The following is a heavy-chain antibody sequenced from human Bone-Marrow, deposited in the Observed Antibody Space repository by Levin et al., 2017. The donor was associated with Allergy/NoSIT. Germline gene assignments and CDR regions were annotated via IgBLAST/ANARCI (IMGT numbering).Heavy chain of an antibody. CDR2: ISSDGKNE. V-gene: IGHV3-30*04. J-gene: IGHJ5*02. CDR3: TSDYGGFDP. CDR1: GFTFTCCS. D-gene: IGHD4/OR15-4a*01. Sequence: LSLTCAASGFTFTCCSMHWVRQAPGMGLEWVAIISSDGKNEYYADSLKGRFTISRDNSKDTVYLQINSLRPEDTAVYYCTSDYGGFDPWGQGTLVTVSS.